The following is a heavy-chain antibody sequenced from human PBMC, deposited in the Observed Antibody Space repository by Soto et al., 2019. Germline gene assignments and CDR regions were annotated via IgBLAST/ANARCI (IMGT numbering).Heavy chain of an antibody. Sequence: QVQLVESGGGVVQPGRSLRLSCAASGFTFSSYGMHWVRQAPGKGLEWVAVIWDDGSNKYYADSVKGRFTISRDNSKNTLYRQMNSLRAEDTAVYYCARDSPGPSDWGQGTMVTVSS. CDR1: GFTFSSYG. CDR2: IWDDGSNK. J-gene: IGHJ3*01. V-gene: IGHV3-33*01. CDR3: ARDSPGPSD.